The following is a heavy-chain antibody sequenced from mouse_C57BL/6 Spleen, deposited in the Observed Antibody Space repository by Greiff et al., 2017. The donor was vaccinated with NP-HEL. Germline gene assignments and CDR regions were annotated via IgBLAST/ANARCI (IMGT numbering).Heavy chain of an antibody. Sequence: QVQLQQPGAELVMPGASVKLSCKASGYTFTSYWMHWVKQRPGQGLEWIGEIDPSDSYTNYNQKFKGKSTLTVDKSSSTAYMQLSSLTSEDSAVYDCARSDYGSRGYFDVWGTGTTVTVSS. CDR3: ARSDYGSRGYFDV. J-gene: IGHJ1*03. CDR1: GYTFTSYW. V-gene: IGHV1-69*01. D-gene: IGHD1-1*01. CDR2: IDPSDSYT.